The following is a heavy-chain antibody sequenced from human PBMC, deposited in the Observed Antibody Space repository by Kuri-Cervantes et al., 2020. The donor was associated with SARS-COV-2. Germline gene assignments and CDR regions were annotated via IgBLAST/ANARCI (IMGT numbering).Heavy chain of an antibody. Sequence: GGSLTLSCAASGFTFSRSWMLWVRQAPGKGLVWVSRSNSDGSVTSYPDSVEGRFTISRDNAKHTLSLQMNSLRAEDTAVYYCARDERYCSGGSCYSEAGNWFDPWGQGTLVTVSS. CDR1: GFTFSRSW. CDR2: SNSDGSVT. J-gene: IGHJ5*02. V-gene: IGHV3-74*01. D-gene: IGHD2-15*01. CDR3: ARDERYCSGGSCYSEAGNWFDP.